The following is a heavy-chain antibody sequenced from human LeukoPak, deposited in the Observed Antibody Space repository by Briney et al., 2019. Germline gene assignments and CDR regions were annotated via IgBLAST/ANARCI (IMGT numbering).Heavy chain of an antibody. CDR1: GGSISSFY. CDR3: ARSRYSSGSYYFDY. CDR2: IYDSGTT. D-gene: IGHD6-19*01. J-gene: IGHJ4*02. Sequence: SETLSLTCTVSGGSISSFYWSWIRQPPGKGLEWHGFIYDSGTTNYNPSLRSRFTVSVSTSKNQFSLKLTSVTAADTAVYYCARSRYSSGSYYFDYWGQGTLVTVSS. V-gene: IGHV4-59*08.